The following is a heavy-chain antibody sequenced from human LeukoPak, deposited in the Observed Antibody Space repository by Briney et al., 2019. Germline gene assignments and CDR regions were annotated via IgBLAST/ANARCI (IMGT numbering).Heavy chain of an antibody. V-gene: IGHV4-34*01. CDR1: GGSFSGYY. D-gene: IGHD4-23*01. CDR2: INHSGST. CDR3: ARGRGYGGNPSADY. Sequence: PSETLSLTCAVYGGSFSGYYWSWIRQPPGKGLEWIGEINHSGSTNYNPSLKSRVTISVDTSKNQFSLKLSSVTAADTAVYYCARGRGYGGNPSADYWGQGTLVTVSS. J-gene: IGHJ4*02.